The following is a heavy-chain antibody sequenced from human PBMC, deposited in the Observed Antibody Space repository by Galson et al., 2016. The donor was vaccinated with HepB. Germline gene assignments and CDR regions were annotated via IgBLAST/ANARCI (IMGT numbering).Heavy chain of an antibody. V-gene: IGHV3-33*01. J-gene: IGHJ4*02. CDR2: IGRGGDRK. CDR1: GFTFSSYG. CDR3: ARDDDYGGNNLDY. Sequence: SLRLSCAASGFTFSSYGMHWVRQAPGKGLEWVALIGRGGDRKFHADSVKGRVTISRDNSKNTLYLQMNSLRAEDTAVYYCARDDDYGGNNLDYWGQGTLVTVSS. D-gene: IGHD4-23*01.